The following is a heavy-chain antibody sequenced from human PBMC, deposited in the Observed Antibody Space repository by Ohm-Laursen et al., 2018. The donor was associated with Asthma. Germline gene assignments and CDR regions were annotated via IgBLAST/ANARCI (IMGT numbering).Heavy chain of an antibody. CDR3: ARIGPEWELPGREYSLHH. V-gene: IGHV3-13*01. Sequence: SLRLSCAASGFTFSSYDMHWVRQATGKGLEWVSAIGRAGDTYYSGSVKGRFTVSRENAKNSLYLQMNSLRAEDTALYYCARIGPEWELPGREYSLHHWGQGTQVTVSS. D-gene: IGHD1-26*01. CDR2: IGRAGDT. CDR1: GFTFSSYD. J-gene: IGHJ1*01.